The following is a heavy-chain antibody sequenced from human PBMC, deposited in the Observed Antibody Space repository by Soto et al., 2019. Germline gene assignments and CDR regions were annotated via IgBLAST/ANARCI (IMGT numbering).Heavy chain of an antibody. CDR1: GFTSSSYG. D-gene: IGHD1-26*01. CDR3: AKEEWEQEGDAFDI. V-gene: IGHV3-30*18. J-gene: IGHJ3*02. Sequence: GGSLRLSCAASGFTSSSYGMHWVRQAPGKGLEWVAVISYDGSSKYYADSVKGRFTISRDNSKNTLYLQMNSLRAEDTAVYYCAKEEWEQEGDAFDIWGQGTMVTVSS. CDR2: ISYDGSSK.